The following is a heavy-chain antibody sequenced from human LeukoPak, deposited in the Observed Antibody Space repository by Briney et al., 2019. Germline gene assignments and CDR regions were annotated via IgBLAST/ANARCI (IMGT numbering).Heavy chain of an antibody. CDR1: GFTFSSYS. CDR2: ISSSSSYI. D-gene: IGHD6-13*01. J-gene: IGHJ6*02. V-gene: IGHV3-21*01. CDR3: ARGAGYSSSWPYYYGMDV. Sequence: GGSLRLSCAASGFTFSSYSMNWVRQAPGKGLEWVSSISSSSSYIYYADSVKGRFTISRDNAKNSLYLQMNSLRAEDTAVYYCARGAGYSSSWPYYYGMDVWGQGTTVTVSS.